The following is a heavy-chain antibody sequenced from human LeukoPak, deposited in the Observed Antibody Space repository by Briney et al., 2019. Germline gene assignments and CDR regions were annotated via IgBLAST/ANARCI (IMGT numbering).Heavy chain of an antibody. CDR2: ISPDGTTS. V-gene: IGHV3-11*01. J-gene: IGHJ4*02. CDR3: ARGQWGLDY. D-gene: IGHD1-26*01. Sequence: PGGSLRLSCAAAGFTFSDHYMTWIRQAPGKALEWVSYISPDGTTSYYADSLKGRFTVSRDNAKNSLYLLMNSLSAEDTAVYFCARGQWGLDYWGQGALVTVSS. CDR1: GFTFSDHY.